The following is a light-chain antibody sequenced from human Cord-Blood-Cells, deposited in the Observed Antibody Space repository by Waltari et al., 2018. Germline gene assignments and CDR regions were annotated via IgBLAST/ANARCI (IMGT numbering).Light chain of an antibody. CDR2: DAS. V-gene: IGKV1-33*01. J-gene: IGKJ4*01. CDR1: QDISNY. CDR3: QQYDNLPLT. Sequence: DIQMTQSPSSLSASVGDRVTITCQASQDISNYLNWYQQKPGKAPKLLIYDASNLETGVPSSFSGSRSGTDFTFTISRLQPEDSATYYCQQYDNLPLTFGGGTKVEIK.